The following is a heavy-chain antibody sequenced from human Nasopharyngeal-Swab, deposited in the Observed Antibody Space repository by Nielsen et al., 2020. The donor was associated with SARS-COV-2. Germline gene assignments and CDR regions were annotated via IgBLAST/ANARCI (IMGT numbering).Heavy chain of an antibody. CDR3: ARDRGRGVIITNPMYYFDY. J-gene: IGHJ4*02. V-gene: IGHV1-46*01. D-gene: IGHD3-10*01. CDR2: INPSGGST. CDR1: GYTFTSNY. Sequence: ASVKVSCKASGYTFTSNYMHWVRHAIGQGLEWMGIINPSGGSTSYAQKFQGRVTMTRDTSTSTVYMERSSLRSEDTAVYYCARDRGRGVIITNPMYYFDYWGQGTLVTVSS.